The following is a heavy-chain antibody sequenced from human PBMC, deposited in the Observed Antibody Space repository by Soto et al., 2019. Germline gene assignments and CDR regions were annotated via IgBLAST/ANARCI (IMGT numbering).Heavy chain of an antibody. CDR1: GFTFAGYA. CDR2: ISGSGGNT. CDR3: ARATTLLRYFDWLNRGAFDI. V-gene: IGHV3-23*01. J-gene: IGHJ3*02. D-gene: IGHD3-9*01. Sequence: GGSLRLSCAASGFTFAGYAMSWVRQAPGKGLEWVSSISGSGGNTYYADSVKGRFTISRDNSKKTVYLQMNSLRAEDTAVYYCARATTLLRYFDWLNRGAFDIWGQGTMVT.